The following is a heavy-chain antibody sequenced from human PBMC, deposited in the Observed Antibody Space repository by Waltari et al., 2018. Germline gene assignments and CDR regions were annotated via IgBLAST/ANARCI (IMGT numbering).Heavy chain of an antibody. CDR2: IIPDGSED. J-gene: IGHJ3*02. CDR1: GFTASHFL. Sequence: EVQMVESGGGLVQPGGSLRRSCVASGFTASHFLVGCVRQAPGKGLEWVANIIPDGSEDFYMDSVKDRFIISRDNAKNSVFLQMNNLRAEDTGVYFCARDKSTSSFSHDAFDMWGPGTMVSVSS. D-gene: IGHD6-6*01. V-gene: IGHV3-7*01. CDR3: ARDKSTSSFSHDAFDM.